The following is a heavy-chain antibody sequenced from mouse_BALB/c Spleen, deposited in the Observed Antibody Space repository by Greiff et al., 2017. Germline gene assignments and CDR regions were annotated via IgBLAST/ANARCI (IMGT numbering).Heavy chain of an antibody. CDR2: INPNNGGT. CDR1: GYTFTDYN. CDR3: ARRGYYYGSNWYFDV. Sequence: EVQLQQPGAELVRPGASVKLSCKASGYTFTDYNMDWVKQSHGKSLEWIGDINPNNGGTIYNQKFKGKATLTVDKSSSTAYMELRSLTSEDTAVYYCARRGYYYGSNWYFDVWGAGTTVTVAS. J-gene: IGHJ1*01. D-gene: IGHD1-1*01. V-gene: IGHV1-18*01.